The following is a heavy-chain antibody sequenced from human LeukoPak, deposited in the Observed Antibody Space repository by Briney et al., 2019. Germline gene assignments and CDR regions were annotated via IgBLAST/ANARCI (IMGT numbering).Heavy chain of an antibody. V-gene: IGHV3-66*01. CDR1: GFTVSSNY. Sequence: GGSLRLSCAASGFTVSSNYMSWVRQAPGKGLEWVSVIYSGGSTYYADSVKGRFTISRDNSKNTLYLQMNSLRAEDTAVYYCARDNFGESAFDYWGQGTLVTVSS. D-gene: IGHD3-10*01. J-gene: IGHJ4*02. CDR2: IYSGGST. CDR3: ARDNFGESAFDY.